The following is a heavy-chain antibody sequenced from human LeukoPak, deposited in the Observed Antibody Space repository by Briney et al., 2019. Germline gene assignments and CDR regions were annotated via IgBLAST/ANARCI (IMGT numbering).Heavy chain of an antibody. CDR2: IYYSGST. CDR1: GGSISSSSYY. J-gene: IGHJ4*02. D-gene: IGHD6-19*01. Sequence: PSETLSLTCTVSGGSISSSSYYWGWIRQPPGKGLEWIGSIYYSGSTYYNPSLKSRVTISVDTSKNQFSLKLSSVTAADTAVYYCARRPKGYSSGWLYYFDYWGQGTLVTVSS. CDR3: ARRPKGYSSGWLYYFDY. V-gene: IGHV4-39*01.